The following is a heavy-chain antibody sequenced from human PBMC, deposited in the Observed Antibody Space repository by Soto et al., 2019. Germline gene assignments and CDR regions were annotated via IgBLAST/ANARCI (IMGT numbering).Heavy chain of an antibody. J-gene: IGHJ4*02. V-gene: IGHV4-31*03. CDR3: ARVVVDIVATTVFDY. Sequence: SETLSLTCTVSGGSISSGGYYWSWIRQHPGKGLEWIGYIYYSGSTYYNPSLKSRVTISVDTSKNQFSLKLSSVTAADTAVYYCARVVVDIVATTVFDYWGQGTLVPSPQ. CDR1: GGSISSGGYY. D-gene: IGHD5-12*01. CDR2: IYYSGST.